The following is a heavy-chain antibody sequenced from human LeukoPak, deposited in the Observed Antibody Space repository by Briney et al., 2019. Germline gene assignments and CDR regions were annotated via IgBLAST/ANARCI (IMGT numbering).Heavy chain of an antibody. D-gene: IGHD6-13*01. J-gene: IGHJ5*02. Sequence: PGGSLRLSCAASGFTFSSYGMSWVRQAPGKGLEWVSAISGSGGSTYYADSVKGRFTISRDNSKNTLYLQMNSLRAEDTAVYYCAKDGRIAAAPPKYNWFDPWGQGTLVTVSS. CDR3: AKDGRIAAAPPKYNWFDP. CDR1: GFTFSSYG. V-gene: IGHV3-23*01. CDR2: ISGSGGST.